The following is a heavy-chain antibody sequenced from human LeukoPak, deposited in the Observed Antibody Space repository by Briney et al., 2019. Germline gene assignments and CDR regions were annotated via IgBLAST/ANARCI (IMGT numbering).Heavy chain of an antibody. CDR3: AVDLLDGVPDYFGF. J-gene: IGHJ4*02. CDR1: AFAFSTYT. Sequence: GRSLRLSCVASAFAFSTYTMHWVRQAPGKGLEWVAVVSHDSSHKYYVDSVKGRFTISRDNSKNTVYLQMNSLRVDDTAVYYCAVDLLDGVPDYFGFWGQGTLVTVSS. V-gene: IGHV3-30-3*01. CDR2: VSHDSSHK. D-gene: IGHD2-8*01.